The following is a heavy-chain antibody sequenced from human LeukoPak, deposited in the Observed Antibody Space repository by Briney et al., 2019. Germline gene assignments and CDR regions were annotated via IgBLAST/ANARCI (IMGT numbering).Heavy chain of an antibody. Sequence: ASETVSCKASGYTFTSYYMHWVRQAPGQGLEWMGIINPSCGSTSYALKFQGRVTMTRDTPTSTVYMELSSLRSEDTAVYYCAGAPDTAMANFDYWGQGTLVTVSS. D-gene: IGHD5-18*01. V-gene: IGHV1-46*01. CDR3: AGAPDTAMANFDY. CDR2: INPSCGST. J-gene: IGHJ4*02. CDR1: GYTFTSYY.